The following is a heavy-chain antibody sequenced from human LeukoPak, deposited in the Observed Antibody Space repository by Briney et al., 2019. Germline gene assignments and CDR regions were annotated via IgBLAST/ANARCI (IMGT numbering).Heavy chain of an antibody. CDR1: GFTFSNYW. D-gene: IGHD3-22*01. J-gene: IGHJ4*02. CDR2: ITQDGSGK. V-gene: IGHV3-7*05. Sequence: AGGSLRLSCAASGFTFSNYWMSWVRQAAGKGLEWVATITQDGSGKYYVDPVKGRFTISRDNAKNSLYLQMNSLRAEDTAVYYCARRYYYDGHYYFDYWGEGTLVTVSS. CDR3: ARRYYYDGHYYFDY.